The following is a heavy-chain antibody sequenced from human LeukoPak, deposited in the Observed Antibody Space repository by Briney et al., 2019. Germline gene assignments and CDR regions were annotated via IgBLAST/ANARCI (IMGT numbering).Heavy chain of an antibody. J-gene: IGHJ3*02. CDR3: VCLTGDAFDM. D-gene: IGHD3-9*01. CDR1: GFTVSSNY. CDR2: IYSGSST. Sequence: GGSLRLSCAASGFTVSSNYMSWVRQAPGKGLEWGSVIYSGSSTYYADSVKGRVSISRDNSKNTLYLQMNSLRAEETAVYYCVCLTGDAFDMWGQGTMVTVSS. V-gene: IGHV3-53*01.